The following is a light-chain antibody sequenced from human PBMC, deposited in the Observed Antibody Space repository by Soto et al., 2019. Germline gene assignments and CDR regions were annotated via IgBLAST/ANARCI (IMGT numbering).Light chain of an antibody. V-gene: IGKV3-11*01. CDR3: QQRRNWPPA. CDR2: DAS. J-gene: IGKJ1*01. CDR1: QSVSRY. Sequence: EIVLTQSPGTLSLSPGERATLSCRASQSVSRYLAWYQQKPGQAPRLLIDDASNRATGIPARFSGSGSGTDFTLTISSLEPEDFAVYYCQQRRNWPPAFGQGTKVEIK.